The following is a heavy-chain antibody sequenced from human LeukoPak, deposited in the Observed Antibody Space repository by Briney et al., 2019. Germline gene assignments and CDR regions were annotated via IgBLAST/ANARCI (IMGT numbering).Heavy chain of an antibody. J-gene: IGHJ4*02. CDR1: GGSISSSSYY. CDR3: ARGSGGSCNY. Sequence: SETLSLTCTVSGGSISSSSYYWGWIRQPPGKGLEWIGSIYYSGSTYYNPSLKSRVTISVDTSKNQFSLKLSSVTAADTAVYYCARGSGGSCNYWGQGTLVTVSS. D-gene: IGHD2-15*01. CDR2: IYYSGST. V-gene: IGHV4-39*07.